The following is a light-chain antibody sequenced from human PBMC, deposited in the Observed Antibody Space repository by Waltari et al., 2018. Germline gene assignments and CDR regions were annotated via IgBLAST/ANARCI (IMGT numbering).Light chain of an antibody. V-gene: IGLV6-57*04. J-gene: IGLJ2*01. CDR2: DDD. Sequence: NFMLTQPHSVSESPGKTVTISCTRSSGSIASYYVQWYQQRPGSAPTTVIYDDDLNPSGVPDRFSGSIDSSSNSASLTISGLKTEDEADYYCQSYDDTTNQVFGGGTKLTVL. CDR1: SGSIASYY. CDR3: QSYDDTTNQV.